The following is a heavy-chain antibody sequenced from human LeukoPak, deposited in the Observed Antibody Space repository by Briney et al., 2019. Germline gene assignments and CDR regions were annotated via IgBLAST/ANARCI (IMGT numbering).Heavy chain of an antibody. D-gene: IGHD6-19*01. CDR3: AKIWGSSGWYEYSFDY. CDR2: IWYDGSNK. V-gene: IGHV3-33*06. CDR1: GFTFSSYG. J-gene: IGHJ4*02. Sequence: GRSLRLSCAASGFTFSSYGMHWVRQAPGKGLEWVALIWYDGSNKYYADSVKGRFTISRDNSKNTLYLQMNSLRAEDTAVYYCAKIWGSSGWYEYSFDYWGQGTLVTVSS.